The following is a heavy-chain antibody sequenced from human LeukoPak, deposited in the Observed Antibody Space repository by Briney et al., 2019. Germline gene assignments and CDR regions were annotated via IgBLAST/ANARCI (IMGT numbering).Heavy chain of an antibody. J-gene: IGHJ4*02. CDR1: GFTFSSYS. Sequence: GGSLRLSCAASGFTFSSYSMNWVRQAPGKGLEWVSSISSSSSYIYYADSVKGRFTISRDNAKNSLYLQMNSLRAEDTAVYYCARAITMVRESESYLDYWGQGTLVTVSS. CDR2: ISSSSSYI. D-gene: IGHD3-10*01. V-gene: IGHV3-21*01. CDR3: ARAITMVRESESYLDY.